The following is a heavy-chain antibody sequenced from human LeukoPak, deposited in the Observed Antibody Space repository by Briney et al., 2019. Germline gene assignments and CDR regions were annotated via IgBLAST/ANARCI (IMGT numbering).Heavy chain of an antibody. D-gene: IGHD6-19*01. CDR1: GGSISSGTYY. J-gene: IGHJ6*03. V-gene: IGHV4-61*02. CDR2: IYSSGST. CDR3: ARAAAVAGYYYYYMDV. Sequence: PSETLSLTCTVSGGSISSGTYYWSWIRQPAGKGLEWIGRIYSSGSTNYNPSLKSRVTISVDTSKNQFSLKLSSVTAADTAVYYCARAAAVAGYYYYYMDVWGKGTTVTISS.